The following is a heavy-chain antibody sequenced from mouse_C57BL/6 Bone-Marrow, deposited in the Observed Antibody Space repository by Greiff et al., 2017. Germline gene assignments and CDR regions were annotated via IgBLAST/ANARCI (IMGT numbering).Heavy chain of an antibody. V-gene: IGHV1-69*01. CDR3: ARWLLGYFDV. CDR2: IDPSDSYT. CDR1: GYTFTSYW. Sequence: VQLQQPGAELVMPGASVKLSCMASGYTFTSYWMHWVKQRPGQGLEWIGEIDPSDSYTNYNQKFKGKSTLTVDKSSSTAYMQLSSLTSEDSAVYYCARWLLGYFDVWGTGTTVTVSS. D-gene: IGHD2-3*01. J-gene: IGHJ1*03.